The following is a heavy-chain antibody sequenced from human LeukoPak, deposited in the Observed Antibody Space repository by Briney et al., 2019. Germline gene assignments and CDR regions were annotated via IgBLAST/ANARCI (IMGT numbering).Heavy chain of an antibody. CDR2: INSDGSSI. D-gene: IGHD3-3*01. V-gene: IGHV3-74*01. CDR1: GLTFSSYW. J-gene: IGHJ4*02. CDR3: AGEPGSSAGVVPAY. Sequence: GGSLRLSCAASGLTFSSYWMHWVRRGPGKGLVWVSRINSDGSSIRYAASVKGRFTISRDNAKNTLYLQMNSLRAEDTAVYYCAGEPGSSAGVVPAYWGQGTLVTVSS.